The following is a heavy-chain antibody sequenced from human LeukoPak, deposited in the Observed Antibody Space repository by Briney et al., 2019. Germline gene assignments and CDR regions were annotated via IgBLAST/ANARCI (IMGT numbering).Heavy chain of an antibody. CDR3: ARDFRRRDVTMVEGGY. J-gene: IGHJ4*02. CDR1: GFTFSSYS. D-gene: IGHD3-10*01. Sequence: GGSLRLSCAASGFTFSSYSMNWVRQAPGKGLEWVSSISSSSSYIYYADSVKGRFTISGDNAKNSLYLQMNSLRAEDTAVYYCARDFRRRDVTMVEGGYWGQGTLVTVSS. CDR2: ISSSSSYI. V-gene: IGHV3-21*01.